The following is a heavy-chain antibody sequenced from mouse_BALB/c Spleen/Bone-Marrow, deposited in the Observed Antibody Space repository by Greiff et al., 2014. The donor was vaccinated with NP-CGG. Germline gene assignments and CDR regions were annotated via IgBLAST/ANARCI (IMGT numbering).Heavy chain of an antibody. J-gene: IGHJ2*01. CDR2: ILPGSGSS. V-gene: IGHV1-9*01. Sequence: LQESGAELMKPGASVKISCKATGYTFSSYWIEWVKQRPGHGLEWIGEILPGSGSSNYNEKFKGMATITADTSSNTAYMQLSSLTSEDSAVYYCTRWGWSFDYWGQGTTLTVSS. D-gene: IGHD2-3*01. CDR3: TRWGWSFDY. CDR1: GYTFSSYW.